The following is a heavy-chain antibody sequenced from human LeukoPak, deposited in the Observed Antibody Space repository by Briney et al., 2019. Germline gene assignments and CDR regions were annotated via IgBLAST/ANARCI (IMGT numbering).Heavy chain of an antibody. CDR3: ASVNGDGAEYFQH. J-gene: IGHJ1*01. D-gene: IGHD2-21*01. V-gene: IGHV3-53*01. Sequence: PGGSLRVSCAASGFTVSSNYMSWVRQAPGKGLEWVSVIYSGGSTYYADSVKGRFTTPRDISKNTLYLQMNSLRAEDTAVYYCASVNGDGAEYFQHWGQGTLVTVSS. CDR1: GFTVSSNY. CDR2: IYSGGST.